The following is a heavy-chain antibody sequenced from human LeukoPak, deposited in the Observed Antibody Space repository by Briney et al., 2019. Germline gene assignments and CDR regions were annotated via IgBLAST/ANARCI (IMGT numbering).Heavy chain of an antibody. CDR3: AREMADYHDSSGYPHAFDI. V-gene: IGHV1-18*01. CDR1: GYTFTSYG. Sequence: ASVTVSFKASGYTFTSYGISWVRQAPGQGLEWMGWISAYNGNTNYAQKLQGRVTMTTDTSTSTAYMELRSLRSDDTAVYYCAREMADYHDSSGYPHAFDIWGRGTMVTVSS. D-gene: IGHD3-22*01. CDR2: ISAYNGNT. J-gene: IGHJ3*02.